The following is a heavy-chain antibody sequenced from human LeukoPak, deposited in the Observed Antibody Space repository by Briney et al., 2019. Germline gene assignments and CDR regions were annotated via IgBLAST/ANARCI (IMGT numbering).Heavy chain of an antibody. V-gene: IGHV4-34*01. CDR2: FHHGGSP. CDR1: RGSFSGYY. J-gene: IGHJ4*02. CDR3: ARGLPTDKIDY. Sequence: QPSETLSLTCAVYRGSFSGYYWSWIRQSPGKGLEWIGRFHHGGSPSYNPSLQSRVTISADTSKNQFSLNLRSVTDADTAVYYCARGLPTDKIDYWGQGTLVTVSS. D-gene: IGHD4-17*01.